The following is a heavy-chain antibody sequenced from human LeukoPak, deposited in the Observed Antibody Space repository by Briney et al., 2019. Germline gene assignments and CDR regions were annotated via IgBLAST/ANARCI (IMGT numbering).Heavy chain of an antibody. J-gene: IGHJ6*03. V-gene: IGHV4-39*02. Sequence: SETLSLTCTVSGGSISSSSYYWGWIRQPPGKGLEWLGSIYYSGSTYYNPSLKSRVTISVDTSKNQFSLKLSSVTAADTAVYYCARDVVVPAATSRRYYYYMDVWGKGTTVTVSS. D-gene: IGHD2-2*01. CDR3: ARDVVVPAATSRRYYYYMDV. CDR1: GGSISSSSYY. CDR2: IYYSGST.